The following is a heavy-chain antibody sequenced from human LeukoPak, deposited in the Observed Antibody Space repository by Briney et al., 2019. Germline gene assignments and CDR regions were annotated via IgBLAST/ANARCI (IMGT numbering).Heavy chain of an antibody. Sequence: PSETLSLTCAVYGGSFSGYYWSWIRQPPGKGLGWIGEINHSGSTNYNPSLKSRVTISVDTSKNQFSLKLSSVTAADTAVYYCARSVGYYDSSGYPFDYWGQGTLVTVSS. CDR2: INHSGST. V-gene: IGHV4-34*01. CDR1: GGSFSGYY. CDR3: ARSVGYYDSSGYPFDY. D-gene: IGHD3-22*01. J-gene: IGHJ4*02.